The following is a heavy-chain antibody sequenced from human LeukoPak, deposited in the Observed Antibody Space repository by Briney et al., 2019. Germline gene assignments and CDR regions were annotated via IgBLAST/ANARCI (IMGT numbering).Heavy chain of an antibody. CDR1: GYSFTTYH. D-gene: IGHD6-19*01. CDR3: ARDFPRLAVAAFFDL. Sequence: ASVKVSCKASGYSFTTYHMHWVRQAPGQGLEWMGIINPSGGGTNYAQKFQGRVTMTRDTSISTAYMELSRLRSDDTAVYYCARDFPRLAVAAFFDLWGRGTLVTVSS. CDR2: INPSGGGT. V-gene: IGHV1-2*02. J-gene: IGHJ2*01.